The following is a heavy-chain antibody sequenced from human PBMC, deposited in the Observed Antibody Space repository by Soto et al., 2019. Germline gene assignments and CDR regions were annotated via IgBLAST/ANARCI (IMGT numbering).Heavy chain of an antibody. CDR2: IWYDGSNK. Sequence: GGSLRLSCAASGFTFSSYGMHWVRQAPGKGLEWVAVIWYDGSNKYYADSVKGRFTISRDNSKNTLYLQMNSLRAEDTAVYYCAAQYCSGGSCYNDYWGQGTLVTVSS. V-gene: IGHV3-33*01. CDR1: GFTFSSYG. CDR3: AAQYCSGGSCYNDY. D-gene: IGHD2-15*01. J-gene: IGHJ4*02.